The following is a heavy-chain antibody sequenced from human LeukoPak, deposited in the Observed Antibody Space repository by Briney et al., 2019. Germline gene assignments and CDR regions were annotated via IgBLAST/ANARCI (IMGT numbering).Heavy chain of an antibody. CDR3: ARRVYSSSWSYYFDY. D-gene: IGHD6-13*01. Sequence: PSETLSLTCTVSGGAISSNTYYWGWIRQPPGKGLEWIGYIYYSGGTNYNPSLKSRVTISVDTSKNQFSLKLSSVTAADTAVYYCARRVYSSSWSYYFDYWGQGTLVTVSS. CDR2: IYYSGGT. CDR1: GGAISSNTYY. J-gene: IGHJ4*02. V-gene: IGHV4-61*05.